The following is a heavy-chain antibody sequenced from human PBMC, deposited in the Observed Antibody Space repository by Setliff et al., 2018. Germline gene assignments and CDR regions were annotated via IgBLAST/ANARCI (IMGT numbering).Heavy chain of an antibody. V-gene: IGHV1-46*01. CDR3: AREVTGSSSWFEGAFDI. J-gene: IGHJ3*02. Sequence: GASVKVSCKASGYTFTSYYMHWVRQAPGQGLEWMGIINPSGGSTSYAQKFQGRVTMTRDTSTSTVYMELSSLRSEDTAVYYCAREVTGSSSWFEGAFDIWGQGTMVTVSS. D-gene: IGHD6-13*01. CDR1: GYTFTSYY. CDR2: INPSGGST.